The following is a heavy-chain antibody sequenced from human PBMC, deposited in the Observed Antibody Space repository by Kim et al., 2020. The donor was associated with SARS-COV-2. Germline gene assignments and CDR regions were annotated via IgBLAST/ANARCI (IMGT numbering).Heavy chain of an antibody. CDR1: GFTFSSYG. Sequence: GGSLRLSCAASGFTFSSYGMHWVRQAPGKGLEWVAVIWYDGSNKYYADSVKGRFTISRDNSKNTLYLQMNSLRAEDTAVYYCARDFGSEGVFGETTMGVMDVWGQGTTVTVSS. CDR2: IWYDGSNK. D-gene: IGHD1-1*01. V-gene: IGHV3-33*01. J-gene: IGHJ6*02. CDR3: ARDFGSEGVFGETTMGVMDV.